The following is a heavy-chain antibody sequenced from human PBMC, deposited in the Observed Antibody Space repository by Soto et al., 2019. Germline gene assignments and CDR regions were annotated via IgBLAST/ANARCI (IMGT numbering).Heavy chain of an antibody. V-gene: IGHV4-39*01. J-gene: IGHJ4*02. CDR3: ASHTSHFYDSGVYGGYYIDD. Sequence: QLQLQESGPGLVKPSETLSLMCNVSGGFVSSSFYYWGWIRQPPGKGLEWIGSIYYRGTTYYNASRKRRVTISVDTSENQFSLRLSSVTAADTAVYYCASHTSHFYDSGVYGGYYIDDWGQGTLVTVSS. CDR2: IYYRGTT. CDR1: GGFVSSSFYY. D-gene: IGHD3-22*01.